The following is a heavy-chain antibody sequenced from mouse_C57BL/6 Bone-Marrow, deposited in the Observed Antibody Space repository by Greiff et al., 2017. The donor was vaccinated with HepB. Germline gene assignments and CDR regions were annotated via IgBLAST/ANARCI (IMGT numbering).Heavy chain of an antibody. CDR2: IYIGTGYT. CDR3: AREGANWDGFAY. D-gene: IGHD4-1*01. CDR1: GYTFTSYG. Sequence: VQLQQSGAELVRPGSSVKMSCKTSGYTFTSYGINWVKQRPGQGLEWIGYIYIGTGYTEYTETFKGKATLTSDTSSSTAYMQLSSLTSEDSAIYFCAREGANWDGFAYWGQGTLVTVSA. V-gene: IGHV1-58*01. J-gene: IGHJ3*01.